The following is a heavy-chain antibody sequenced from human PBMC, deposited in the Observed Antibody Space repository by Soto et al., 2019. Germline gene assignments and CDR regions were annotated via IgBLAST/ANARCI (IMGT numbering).Heavy chain of an antibody. D-gene: IGHD3-22*01. Sequence: PGGSLRLSCAASGFTFDDYAMHWVRQAPGKGLEWVSGISWNSGSIGYADSVKGRFTISRDNAKNSLYLQMNSLRAEDTAVYYCTSIVVVENWFDPWGQGTLVTVSS. CDR2: ISWNSGSI. CDR1: GFTFDDYA. V-gene: IGHV3-9*01. CDR3: TSIVVVENWFDP. J-gene: IGHJ5*02.